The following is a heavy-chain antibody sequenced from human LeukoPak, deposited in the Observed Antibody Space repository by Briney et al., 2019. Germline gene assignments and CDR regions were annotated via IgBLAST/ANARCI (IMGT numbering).Heavy chain of an antibody. V-gene: IGHV4-59*01. Sequence: SETLSPTCTVSGGSISNYYWNWIRQPPGKGLEWIGYISYSGSTNYNSTLRSRVTMSVDTSKNQLSLKLSSVTAADTAVYYCARGYCSGGTCYRTFFDQWGQGTLVTVSS. CDR3: ARGYCSGGTCYRTFFDQ. J-gene: IGHJ4*02. CDR2: ISYSGST. CDR1: GGSISNYY. D-gene: IGHD2-15*01.